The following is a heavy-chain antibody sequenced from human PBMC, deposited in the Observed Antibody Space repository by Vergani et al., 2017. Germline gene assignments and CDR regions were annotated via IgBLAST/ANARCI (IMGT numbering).Heavy chain of an antibody. J-gene: IGHJ6*02. D-gene: IGHD3-3*01. CDR1: GFTFSSYA. V-gene: IGHV3-30*01. CDR3: ARALGVGVVIDDYYGMDV. CDR2: ISYDGSNK. Sequence: QVQLVESGGGVVQPGRSLRLSCAASGFTFSSYAMHWVRQAPGQGLEWVAVISYDGSNKNYADSVKGRFTISRDNSNNTLYLQRNLLRAEDTAVYYCARALGVGVVIDDYYGMDVWGQGTTVTVSS.